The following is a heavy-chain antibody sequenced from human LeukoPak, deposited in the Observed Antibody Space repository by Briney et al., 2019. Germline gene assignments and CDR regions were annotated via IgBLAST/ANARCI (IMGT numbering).Heavy chain of an antibody. J-gene: IGHJ6*02. Sequence: GGSLRLSCAASGFTFSSYSMNWVRQAPGKGLEWVSSISSSSSYIYYADSVKGRFTISRDNAKNSLYLQMNSLRAEDTAVYYCAREEVTNIQIYSHYYGMDVWGQGTTVTVSS. D-gene: IGHD4-17*01. V-gene: IGHV3-21*01. CDR3: AREEVTNIQIYSHYYGMDV. CDR1: GFTFSSYS. CDR2: ISSSSSYI.